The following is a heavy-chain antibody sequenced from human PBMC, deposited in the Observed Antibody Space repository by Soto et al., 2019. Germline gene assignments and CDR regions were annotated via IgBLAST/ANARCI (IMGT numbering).Heavy chain of an antibody. CDR2: IYGGGTT. CDR1: GFAVSSKY. V-gene: IGHV3-53*01. D-gene: IGHD6-19*01. J-gene: IGHJ4*02. CDR3: VQTAGWPGFDF. Sequence: EVQLVESGGGLIQPGGSLRLSCAASGFAVSSKYMTWVRQAPGKGLEWVSVIYGGGTTYYADSVKGRFTISRDTSKNTLYLQVNSLVDEDTAVYYCVQTAGWPGFDFWGQGTLVTVSS.